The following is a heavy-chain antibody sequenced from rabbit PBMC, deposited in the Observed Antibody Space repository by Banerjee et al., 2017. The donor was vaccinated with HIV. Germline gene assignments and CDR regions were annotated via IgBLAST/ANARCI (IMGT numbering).Heavy chain of an antibody. CDR1: GFSFSSSYY. D-gene: IGHD3-1*01. Sequence: QQLEESGGDLVKPGASLTLTCTASGFSFSSSYYMCWVRQAPGKGPEWIACIDAGSTGNTYYANWAKGRFTISKTSSTTVTLQMTSLTAADTATYFCARYGDLWGPGTLDTVS. CDR3: ARYGDL. V-gene: IGHV1S40*01. CDR2: IDAGSTGNT. J-gene: IGHJ4*01.